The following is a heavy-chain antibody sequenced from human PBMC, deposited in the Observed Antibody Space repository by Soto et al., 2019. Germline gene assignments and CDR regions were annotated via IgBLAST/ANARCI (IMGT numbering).Heavy chain of an antibody. D-gene: IGHD3-9*01. CDR3: ARDRDILTGSSYGMDV. Sequence: SVKVSCKASGGTFSSYAISWVRQAPGQGLEWMGGIIPIFGTANYAQKFQGRVTITADKSTSTAYMELSSLRSEDTAVYYCARDRDILTGSSYGMDVWGQGTTVTVSS. J-gene: IGHJ6*02. V-gene: IGHV1-69*06. CDR1: GGTFSSYA. CDR2: IIPIFGTA.